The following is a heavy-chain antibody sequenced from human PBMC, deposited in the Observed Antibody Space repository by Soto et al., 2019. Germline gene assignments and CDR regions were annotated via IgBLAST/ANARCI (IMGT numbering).Heavy chain of an antibody. V-gene: IGHV1-69*06. D-gene: IGHD4-17*01. Sequence: QVQLVQSGAEVKKPGSSVKVSCKASGGTFSSYAISWVRQAPGQGLEWMGGIIPIFGTANYAQKFQGRVTSTADKSTSTAYMELRSLGSEDTAVYYCARRGTTTVTTRLYYCGMDVWGQGTTVTVSS. CDR1: GGTFSSYA. J-gene: IGHJ6*02. CDR3: ARRGTTTVTTRLYYCGMDV. CDR2: IIPIFGTA.